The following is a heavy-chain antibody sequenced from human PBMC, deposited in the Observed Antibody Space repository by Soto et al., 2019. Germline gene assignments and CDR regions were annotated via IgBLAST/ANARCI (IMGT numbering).Heavy chain of an antibody. CDR2: MNPNSGNT. Sequence: GASVKVSCKASGYTFTSYDINWVRQATGQGLEWMGWMNPNSGNTGYAQKFQGRVTMTRNTSISTAYMELSSLRSEDTAVYYCARPLRYFDPRGVYYYYYMDVWGKGTTVTVSS. J-gene: IGHJ6*03. V-gene: IGHV1-8*01. CDR1: GYTFTSYD. CDR3: ARPLRYFDPRGVYYYYYMDV. D-gene: IGHD3-9*01.